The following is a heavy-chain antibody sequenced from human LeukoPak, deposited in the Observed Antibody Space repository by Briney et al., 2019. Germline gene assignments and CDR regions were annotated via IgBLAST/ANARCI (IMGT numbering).Heavy chain of an antibody. CDR2: IYYSGST. Sequence: SETLSLTCTVSGGSISIYYGSWIRQPPGKGLEWIGYIYYSGSTNYNPSLKSRVTISVDTSKNQFSLELSSVTAADTAVYYCARVLGWLQSNERIFDYWGQGTLVTVSS. CDR1: GGSISIYY. J-gene: IGHJ4*02. V-gene: IGHV4-59*01. D-gene: IGHD5-24*01. CDR3: ARVLGWLQSNERIFDY.